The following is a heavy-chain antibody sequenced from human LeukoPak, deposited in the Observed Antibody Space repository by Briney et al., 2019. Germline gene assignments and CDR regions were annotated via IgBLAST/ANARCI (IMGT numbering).Heavy chain of an antibody. D-gene: IGHD5-18*01. CDR3: ARDNSYGYEY. J-gene: IGHJ4*02. CDR1: GFTFSTYW. Sequence: GGSLRLSCAASGFTFSTYWMHWVRQAPGAGLVWVSRIYSDGGGTSYADSVKGRSTISRDNAKNTLYLQMNSLRAEDTAVYYCARDNSYGYEYWGQGTLVTVSS. V-gene: IGHV3-74*01. CDR2: IYSDGGGT.